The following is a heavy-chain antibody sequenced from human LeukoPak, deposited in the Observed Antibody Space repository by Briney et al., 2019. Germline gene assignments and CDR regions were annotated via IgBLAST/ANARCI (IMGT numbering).Heavy chain of an antibody. CDR2: ISYDGSNK. CDR1: GFTFSSYA. CDR3: AREDSSGRSYFDY. D-gene: IGHD3-22*01. V-gene: IGHV3-30*04. Sequence: GASLRLSCAASGFTFSSYAMHWVRQAPGKGLEWVAVISYDGSNKYYADSVKGRFTISRDNSKNTLYLQMNSLRAEDTAVYYCAREDSSGRSYFDYWGQGTLVTVSS. J-gene: IGHJ4*02.